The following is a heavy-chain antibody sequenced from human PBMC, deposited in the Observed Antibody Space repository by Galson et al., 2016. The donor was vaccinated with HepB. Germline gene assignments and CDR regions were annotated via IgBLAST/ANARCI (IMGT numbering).Heavy chain of an antibody. CDR3: DGGCDHSFVI. CDR2: IKTDGAAK. J-gene: IGHJ3*02. V-gene: IGHV3-7*01. Sequence: SLKLSCAASGFSFSDHWMTWVRQAPGKGLEWVGTIKTDGAAKYYADSVKGRVTISPDSTKNSPYLEMNSLRADDTAVYYCDGGCDHSFVIWGQGTAVTVSS. D-gene: IGHD3-16*01. CDR1: GFSFSDHW.